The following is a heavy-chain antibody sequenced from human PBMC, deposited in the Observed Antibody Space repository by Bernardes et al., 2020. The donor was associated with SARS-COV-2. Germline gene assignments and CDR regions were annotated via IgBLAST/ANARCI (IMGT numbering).Heavy chain of an antibody. CDR3: ASKWLGRSSRFDF. CDR2: MYYRGIT. J-gene: IGHJ4*01. CDR1: GGSMSGYY. Sequence: ETLSLACTVSGGSMSGYYWSWIRQPPGKGLEWIGSMYYRGITNDNPSLKSRVTISVDTSKNQFSLRLTSVTAADTAVYYCASKWLGRSSRFDFWGQGNLVTVSS. D-gene: IGHD5-18*01. V-gene: IGHV4-59*01.